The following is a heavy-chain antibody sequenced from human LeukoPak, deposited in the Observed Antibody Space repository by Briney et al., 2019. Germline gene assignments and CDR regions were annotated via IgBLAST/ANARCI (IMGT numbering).Heavy chain of an antibody. V-gene: IGHV4-39*01. J-gene: IGHJ4*02. D-gene: IGHD5-18*01. CDR2: IYYSGST. Sequence: SETLSLTCTVSGGSISSSSYYWGWIRQPPGKGLEWIGSIYYSGSTYYNPSLKSRVTISVDTSKNQFSLKLSSVTAADTAVYYCARHRRKQLWLRASGYFDYWGQGTLVTVSS. CDR1: GGSISSSSYY. CDR3: ARHRRKQLWLRASGYFDY.